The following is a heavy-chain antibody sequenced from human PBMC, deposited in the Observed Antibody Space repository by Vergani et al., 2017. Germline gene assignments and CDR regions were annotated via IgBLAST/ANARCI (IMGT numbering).Heavy chain of an antibody. CDR1: GGSISSYY. J-gene: IGHJ4*02. D-gene: IGHD1-26*01. V-gene: IGHV4-59*01. CDR2: IYYSGST. CDR3: ARGVGATGSTLYYFDY. Sequence: QVQLQESGPGLVKPSETLSLTCTVSGGSISSYYWSWIRQPPGKGLEWIGYIYYSGSTNYNPSLKSRVTISVDPAKNQFSLKLSSVTAADTAVYYCARGVGATGSTLYYFDYWGQGTLVTVSS.